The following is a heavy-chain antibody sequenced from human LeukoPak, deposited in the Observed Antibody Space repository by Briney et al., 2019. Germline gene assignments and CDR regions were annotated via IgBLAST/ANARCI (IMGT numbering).Heavy chain of an antibody. V-gene: IGHV1-18*01. CDR2: ISAYNGNT. CDR3: ARGQTEYYYDSSGYYFDY. CDR1: GYTFTSYG. Sequence: GASVKVSCKASGYTFTSYGISWVRQAPGQGLEWMGWISAYNGNTNYAQKLQGRVTMTTDTSTSIAYMELRSLRSDDTAVYYCARGQTEYYYDSSGYYFDYWGQGTLVTVSS. J-gene: IGHJ4*02. D-gene: IGHD3-22*01.